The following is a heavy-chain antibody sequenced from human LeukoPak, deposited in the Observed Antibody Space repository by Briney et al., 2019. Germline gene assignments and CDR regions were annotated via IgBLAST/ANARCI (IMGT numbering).Heavy chain of an antibody. D-gene: IGHD3-10*01. J-gene: IGHJ6*04. CDR1: GGSFSGYY. CDR2: INHSGRT. Sequence: PSETLSLTCAVSGGSFSGYYWNWIRQPPGKGLEWIGEINHSGRTNYNPSLKSRVTISVDTSKGQISLRLSSVAAADTAVYYCVRGRDLWFGDIEGYGMDVWGKGTTVTVSS. CDR3: VRGRDLWFGDIEGYGMDV. V-gene: IGHV4-34*01.